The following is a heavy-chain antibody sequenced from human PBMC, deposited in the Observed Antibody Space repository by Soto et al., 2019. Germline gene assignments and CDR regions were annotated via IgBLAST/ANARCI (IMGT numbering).Heavy chain of an antibody. J-gene: IGHJ4*02. CDR2: ISGSGGRT. CDR3: TRSNKGPIDS. CDR1: GFTFSNFG. D-gene: IGHD7-27*01. V-gene: IGHV3-23*01. Sequence: GSLRLSCAASGFTFSNFGLNWVRQAPGKGLEWVSGISGSGGRTDYADSVKGRFTIPRENSNNTLDLQMNSLRAEDTAVYYCTRSNKGPIDSSGQGTLVTVSS.